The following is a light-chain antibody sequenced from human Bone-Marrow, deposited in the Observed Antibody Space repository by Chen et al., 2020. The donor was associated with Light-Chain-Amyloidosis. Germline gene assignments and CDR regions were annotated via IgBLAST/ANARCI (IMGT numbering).Light chain of an antibody. V-gene: IGLV2-18*02. CDR2: EVN. CDR3: SSYTSISTLI. CDR1: SGDVGRYDR. J-gene: IGLJ2*01. Sequence: QSALTQPPSVSGSPGQSVTLSCPGTSGDVGRYDRVSWYQQSPGTAPKVIIFEVNNRPSGVPDRLSGSKSGNAASLTISVLQAEDEGDYYCSSYTSISTLIFGGGTKLTVL.